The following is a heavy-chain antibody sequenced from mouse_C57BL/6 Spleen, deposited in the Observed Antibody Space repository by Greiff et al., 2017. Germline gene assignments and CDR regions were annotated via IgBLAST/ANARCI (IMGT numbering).Heavy chain of an antibody. CDR1: GYTFTSYW. J-gene: IGHJ2*01. D-gene: IGHD4-1*01. V-gene: IGHV1-59*01. CDR2: IDPSDSYT. CDR3: ARRDQTGTNDC. Sequence: VQLQQPGAELVRPGTSVKLSCKASGYTFTSYWMHWVKQRPGQGLEWIGVIDPSDSYTNYNQKFKGKATLTVDTSSSTAYMQLSSLTSEDSAVYYCARRDQTGTNDCWGQGTTLTVSS.